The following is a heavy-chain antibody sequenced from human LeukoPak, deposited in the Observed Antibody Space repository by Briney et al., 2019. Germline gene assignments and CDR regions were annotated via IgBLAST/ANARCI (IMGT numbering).Heavy chain of an antibody. Sequence: GGSLRLSCAASGFTFSSYGMSWVRQAPGKGLEWVSAISGSGGSTYYADSVKGRFTISRDNSKNTLYLQMNSLRAEDTAVYYCARRRPRLYYYYMDVWGKGTTVTISS. D-gene: IGHD6-6*01. CDR2: ISGSGGST. V-gene: IGHV3-23*01. J-gene: IGHJ6*03. CDR3: ARRRPRLYYYYMDV. CDR1: GFTFSSYG.